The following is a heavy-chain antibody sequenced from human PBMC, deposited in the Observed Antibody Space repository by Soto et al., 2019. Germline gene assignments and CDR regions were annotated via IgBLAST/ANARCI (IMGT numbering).Heavy chain of an antibody. V-gene: IGHV2-5*02. CDR1: GFSLSTSGVG. D-gene: IGHD3-22*01. CDR3: AHSLIGYYYDSSGSNWFDP. Sequence: QITLKESGPTLVKPTQTLTLTCTFSGFSLSTSGVGVGWIRQPPGKALEWPALIYWDDDKRYSPSLKSRLTITKDTPKNQVVLTMTNMDPVDTATYYCAHSLIGYYYDSSGSNWFDPWGQGTLVTVSS. CDR2: IYWDDDK. J-gene: IGHJ5*02.